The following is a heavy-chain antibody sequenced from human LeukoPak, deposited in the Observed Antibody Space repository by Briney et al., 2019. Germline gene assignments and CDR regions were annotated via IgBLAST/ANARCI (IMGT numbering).Heavy chain of an antibody. D-gene: IGHD6-19*01. CDR2: ISIGSTYI. J-gene: IGHJ4*02. CDR1: GFTFSTYT. Sequence: GGSLRLSCADSGFTFSTYTMNWVRQAPGKGLEWVSSISIGSTYIYYANSVKGRFTISRDNAKNSLYLQMNSLRAEDTGVYYCARCTRGSGWYGSDYWGQGTLVTVSS. V-gene: IGHV3-21*01. CDR3: ARCTRGSGWYGSDY.